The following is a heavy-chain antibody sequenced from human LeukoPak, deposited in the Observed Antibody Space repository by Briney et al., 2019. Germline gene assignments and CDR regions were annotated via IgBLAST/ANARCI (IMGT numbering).Heavy chain of an antibody. V-gene: IGHV4-31*03. CDR3: ARFGYYYDSSVGWFDP. Sequence: PSETLSLTCTVSGGSIGSGGYYWSWIRQHPGKGLEWIGYIYYSGSTYYNPSLKSRVTISVDTSKNQFSLKLSSVTAADTAVYYCARFGYYYDSSVGWFDPWGQGTLVTVSS. D-gene: IGHD3-22*01. J-gene: IGHJ5*02. CDR1: GGSIGSGGYY. CDR2: IYYSGST.